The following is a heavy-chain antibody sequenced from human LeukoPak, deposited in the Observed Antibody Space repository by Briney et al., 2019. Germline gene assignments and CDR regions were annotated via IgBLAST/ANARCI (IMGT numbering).Heavy chain of an antibody. Sequence: GASVKVSCKASGYTFTSYAMNWVRQAPGQGLEWMGWINAGNGNTKYSQKFQGRVTITRDTSASTAYMELSSLRSEDTAVYYCARGTFERFGELLALDYWGQGTLVTVSS. J-gene: IGHJ4*02. D-gene: IGHD3-10*01. CDR2: INAGNGNT. CDR1: GYTFTSYA. CDR3: ARGTFERFGELLALDY. V-gene: IGHV1-3*01.